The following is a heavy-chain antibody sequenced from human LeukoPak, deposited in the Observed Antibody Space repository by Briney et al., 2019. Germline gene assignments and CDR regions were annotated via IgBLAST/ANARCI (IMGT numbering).Heavy chain of an antibody. V-gene: IGHV3-66*01. Sequence: GGSLRLSCATSGFTVSSNYLTWVRQAPGKGLEWVSVLYGDGSAYYADSVKDRFTISRDNLKNILFLQMNSLRAEDTAVYYCAREQLRYFDWLLSRYYYYMDVWGKGTTVTISS. CDR3: AREQLRYFDWLLSRYYYYMDV. J-gene: IGHJ6*03. D-gene: IGHD3-9*01. CDR2: LYGDGSA. CDR1: GFTVSSNY.